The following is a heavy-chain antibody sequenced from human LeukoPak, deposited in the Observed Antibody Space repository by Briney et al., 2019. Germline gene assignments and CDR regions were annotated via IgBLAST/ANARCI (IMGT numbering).Heavy chain of an antibody. CDR3: TKGEWLAHFDY. V-gene: IGHV3-23*01. Sequence: GGSLRLSCAASGFTFSSHVMGWVRQAPGKGLEWVSTISGSGGGTYYADSVKGRFTISRDNSKNTLYLQMNSLRAEDTAVYYCTKGEWLAHFDYWGQGTLVTVSS. D-gene: IGHD6-19*01. J-gene: IGHJ4*02. CDR2: ISGSGGGT. CDR1: GFTFSSHV.